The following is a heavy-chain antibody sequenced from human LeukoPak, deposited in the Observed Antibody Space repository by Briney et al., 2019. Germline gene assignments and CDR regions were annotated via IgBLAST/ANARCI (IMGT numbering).Heavy chain of an antibody. CDR1: SGSISSYY. J-gene: IGHJ4*02. Sequence: SETLSLTCTVSSGSISSYYWSWIRQPPGKGLEWIGYIYYSGSTNYNPSLKSRVTISVDTSKNHFSLKLSSVTAADTAVYYCARARGYSYGFPLGYWGQGTLVTVSS. D-gene: IGHD5-18*01. V-gene: IGHV4-59*01. CDR2: IYYSGST. CDR3: ARARGYSYGFPLGY.